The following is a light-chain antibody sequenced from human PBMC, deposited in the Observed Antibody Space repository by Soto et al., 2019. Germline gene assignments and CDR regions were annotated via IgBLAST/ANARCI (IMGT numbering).Light chain of an antibody. Sequence: EIVLTQSPGTLSMSAGERAVLSCRTSQSVPNTYVAWYQQQPGQAPRLLISDTSNRATGIPDRFIGSGSGTDFTLTISRLEPEDFAVFYCQQYGNSEIIFGQGTRREIK. V-gene: IGKV3-20*01. CDR1: QSVPNTY. CDR3: QQYGNSEII. J-gene: IGKJ5*01. CDR2: DTS.